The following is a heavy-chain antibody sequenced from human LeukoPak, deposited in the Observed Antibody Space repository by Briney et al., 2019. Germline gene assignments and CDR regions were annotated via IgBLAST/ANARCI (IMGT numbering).Heavy chain of an antibody. CDR1: GYTFSGYY. V-gene: IGHV1-2*02. CDR3: ARVSSDPGFDY. J-gene: IGHJ4*02. D-gene: IGHD6-25*01. CDR2: INPNSGGT. Sequence: ASVKVSCKASGYTFSGYYMHWVRQAPGQGLEWMGWINPNSGGTNYAQKFQGRVTMTRDTSINTAYMDLSRLRSDDTAIYYCARVSSDPGFDYWGQGTLVTVSS.